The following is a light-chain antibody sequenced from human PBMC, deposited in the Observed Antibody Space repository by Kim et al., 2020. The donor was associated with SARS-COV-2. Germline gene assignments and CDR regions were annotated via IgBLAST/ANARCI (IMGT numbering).Light chain of an antibody. CDR1: QSIGKR. V-gene: IGKV1-39*01. CDR3: QQSYTTPWLS. Sequence: IQMTQSPSSLAASVGDRVTIACRASQSIGKRLNWYQQRPGKAPKLLIYAASTLQSGVPSRFSGTGSGTDFALTISSLQPEDFATYYCQQSYTTPWLSFGGGTKMDIK. CDR2: AAS. J-gene: IGKJ4*01.